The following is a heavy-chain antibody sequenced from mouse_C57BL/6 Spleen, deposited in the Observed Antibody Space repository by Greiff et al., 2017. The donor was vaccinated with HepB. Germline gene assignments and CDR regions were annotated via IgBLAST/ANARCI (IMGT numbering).Heavy chain of an antibody. D-gene: IGHD3-2*02. V-gene: IGHV1-18*01. J-gene: IGHJ3*01. CDR3: ARSGDSSGYPAWFAY. CDR2: INPNNGGT. Sequence: EVQLQQSGPELVKPGASVKIPCKASGYTFTDYNMDWVKQSHGKSLEWIGDINPNNGGTIYNQKFKGKATLTVDKSSRTAYMELRSLTSEDTAVYYCARSGDSSGYPAWFAYWGQGTLVTVSA. CDR1: GYTFTDYN.